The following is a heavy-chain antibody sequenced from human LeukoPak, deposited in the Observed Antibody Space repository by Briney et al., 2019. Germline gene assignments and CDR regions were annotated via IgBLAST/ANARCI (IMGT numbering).Heavy chain of an antibody. CDR1: GYTFTSYA. CDR2: INAGNGNT. Sequence: ASVKVSCKASGYTFTSYAMHWVRQAPGQRLEWMGWINAGNGNTKYSQKLQGRVTMTTDTSTSTAYMELRSLRSDDTAVYYCARVDSGSGTADYWGQGTLVTVSS. V-gene: IGHV1-3*01. D-gene: IGHD1-1*01. CDR3: ARVDSGSGTADY. J-gene: IGHJ4*02.